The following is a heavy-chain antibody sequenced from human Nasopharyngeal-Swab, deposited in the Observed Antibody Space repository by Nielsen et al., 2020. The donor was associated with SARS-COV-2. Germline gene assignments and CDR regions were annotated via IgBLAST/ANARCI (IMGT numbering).Heavy chain of an antibody. D-gene: IGHD6-13*01. Sequence: GESLKISCAASGFTFDDYGMSWVRQAPGKGLEWVSGINWNGGSTGYADSVKGRSTISRDNAKNSLYLQMNSLRAEDTALYHCARSDSSSWYRWFDPWGQGTLVTVSS. CDR2: INWNGGST. CDR3: ARSDSSSWYRWFDP. V-gene: IGHV3-20*01. CDR1: GFTFDDYG. J-gene: IGHJ5*02.